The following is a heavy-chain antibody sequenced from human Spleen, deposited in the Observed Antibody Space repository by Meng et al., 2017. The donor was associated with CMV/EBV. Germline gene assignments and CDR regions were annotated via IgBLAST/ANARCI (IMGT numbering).Heavy chain of an antibody. Sequence: GESLKISCAASGFTFSSYAMSWVRQAPGKGLEWVSAISGSGGSTYYADSVKGRFTISRDNAKNSLYLQMNSVRAEDTALYYCAGETYYYGSGSYKTGGMDVWGQGTTVTVSS. CDR3: AGETYYYGSGSYKTGGMDV. CDR1: GFTFSSYA. J-gene: IGHJ6*02. D-gene: IGHD3-10*01. V-gene: IGHV3-23*01. CDR2: ISGSGGST.